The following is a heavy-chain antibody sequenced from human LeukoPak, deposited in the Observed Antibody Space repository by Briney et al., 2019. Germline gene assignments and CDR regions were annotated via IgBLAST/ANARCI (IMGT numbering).Heavy chain of an antibody. J-gene: IGHJ4*02. D-gene: IGHD6-13*01. V-gene: IGHV3-43*01. CDR2: IDWHGSTT. CDR1: GFTFDDYT. CDR3: AKESEVTAAFDY. Sequence: HTGGSLRLSCAASGFTFDDYTMHWVRQVPGKGLEWVSLIDWHGSTTYYADSVKGRCTISRDNSKNSLYLQMNSLRTEDTALYYCAKESEVTAAFDYWGQGTLVTVSS.